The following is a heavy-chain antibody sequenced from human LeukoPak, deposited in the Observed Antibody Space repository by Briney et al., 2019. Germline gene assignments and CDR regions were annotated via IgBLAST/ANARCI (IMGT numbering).Heavy chain of an antibody. V-gene: IGHV1-2*02. J-gene: IGHJ4*02. CDR1: GYTFTGYY. D-gene: IGHD3-9*01. CDR2: INPNSGGT. CDR3: AALNYDIHGGADY. Sequence: GASVKVSCKASGYTFTGYYMHWVRQAPGQGLEWMGWINPNSGGTNYAQKFQGRVTMTRDTSISTAYMELSSLRSEDTAVYYCAALNYDIHGGADYWGQGTLVTVSS.